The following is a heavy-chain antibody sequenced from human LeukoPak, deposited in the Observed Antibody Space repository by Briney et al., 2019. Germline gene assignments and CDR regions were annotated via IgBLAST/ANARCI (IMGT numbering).Heavy chain of an antibody. CDR1: VYTFSSYS. J-gene: IGHJ6*03. Sequence: ASVTVSLKSSVYTFSSYSSSWVRHALRQGLEWVGGISAYNGNTNYAQKVQGRVTMTTDTCASTAYMELRRLRSDDTAVYYCAKEGKGCSSTSCPYYYCMDVWGKGTTVTVSS. CDR3: AKEGKGCSSTSCPYYYCMDV. CDR2: ISAYNGNT. V-gene: IGHV1-18*01. D-gene: IGHD2-2*01.